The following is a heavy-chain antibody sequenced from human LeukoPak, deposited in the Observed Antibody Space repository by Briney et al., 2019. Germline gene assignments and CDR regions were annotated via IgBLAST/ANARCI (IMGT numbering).Heavy chain of an antibody. J-gene: IGHJ6*03. V-gene: IGHV4-4*07. D-gene: IGHD3-10*01. Sequence: SETLSLTCTVSGGSISSYYWSWIRQPAGKGLEWIGRIYTSGITNYNPSLKSRVTISVDKSKNQFSLKLSSVTAADTAVYYCARDSYGSGSYYPQGYYYYMDVWGKGTTVTVSS. CDR2: IYTSGIT. CDR3: ARDSYGSGSYYPQGYYYYMDV. CDR1: GGSISSYY.